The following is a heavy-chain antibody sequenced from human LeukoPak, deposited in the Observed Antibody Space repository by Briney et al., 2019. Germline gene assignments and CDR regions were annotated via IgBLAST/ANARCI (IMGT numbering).Heavy chain of an antibody. CDR3: ARGGAFDV. J-gene: IGHJ3*01. CDR1: GYTFTSYD. Sequence: ASVKVSCKASGYTFTSYDINWVRQATGQGLEWTGWMNPNSGNAGYAQKFQGRVTITPDASTNSIYMEMTSLRSEDTAFYYCARGGAFDVWGHGTLVTVS. CDR2: MNPNSGNA. V-gene: IGHV1-8*01.